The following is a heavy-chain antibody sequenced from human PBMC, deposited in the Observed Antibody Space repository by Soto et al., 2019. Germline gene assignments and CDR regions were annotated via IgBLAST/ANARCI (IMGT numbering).Heavy chain of an antibody. CDR2: VSYDGINT. V-gene: IGHV3-30-3*01. Sequence: VGSLRLSCVASGFRFDTYAIHWVRQAPCKGLQWVALVSYDGINTYYADSVKGRFTISRDNSKNTLYLQMNSLRPEDTGVYYCARVTPGNNLYYFSGLDVWGQGTSVTVSS. CDR3: ARVTPGNNLYYFSGLDV. J-gene: IGHJ6*02. CDR1: GFRFDTYA. D-gene: IGHD3-22*01.